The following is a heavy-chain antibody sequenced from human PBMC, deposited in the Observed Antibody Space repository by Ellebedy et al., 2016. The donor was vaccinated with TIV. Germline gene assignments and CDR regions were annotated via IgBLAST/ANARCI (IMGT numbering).Heavy chain of an antibody. Sequence: AASVKVSCKASGYTFNLYAITWVRQAPGQGLEWMGWISAYNGDTNYAQKVQGRVTLTTDSSTNSAFMELRSLRSDDTAIYYCARHGPDLNNTNTDAFDIWGQGTMVTVSS. CDR3: ARHGPDLNNTNTDAFDI. CDR2: ISAYNGDT. CDR1: GYTFNLYA. J-gene: IGHJ3*02. D-gene: IGHD2-2*01. V-gene: IGHV1-18*01.